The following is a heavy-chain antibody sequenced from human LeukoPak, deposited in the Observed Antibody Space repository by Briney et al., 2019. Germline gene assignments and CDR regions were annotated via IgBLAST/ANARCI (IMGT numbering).Heavy chain of an antibody. D-gene: IGHD6-13*01. CDR2: IYYSGTT. V-gene: IGHV4-39*07. J-gene: IGHJ3*02. CDR1: GGSLSSSSFY. Sequence: SETLSLTCTVAGGSLSSSSFYWGWIRQSPGRGLDWIGTIYYSGTTYYNPSLKSRLTLSIDTSKNQFSLNLISVTAADTAVYYCARLDSSSWPRVEAFDIWGQGTMVTVSS. CDR3: ARLDSSSWPRVEAFDI.